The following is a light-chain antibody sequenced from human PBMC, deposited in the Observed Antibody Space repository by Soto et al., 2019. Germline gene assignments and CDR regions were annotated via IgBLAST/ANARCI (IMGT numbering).Light chain of an antibody. CDR3: SAYAGSPYLYV. CDR2: EVS. V-gene: IGLV2-8*01. CDR1: SFDVGGYNY. J-gene: IGLJ1*01. Sequence: QSALPQPPSASGSPGQSVTISCTGTSFDVGGYNYVSWYQQHPGKAPQVLMYEVSKRPSGVPDRFSGSKSGNTASLTVSGLQAEDEADYYCSAYAGSPYLYVFGSGTKVTVL.